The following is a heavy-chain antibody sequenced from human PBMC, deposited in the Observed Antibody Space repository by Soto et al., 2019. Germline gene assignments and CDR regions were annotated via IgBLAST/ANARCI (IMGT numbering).Heavy chain of an antibody. CDR2: IYYSGST. CDR1: GGSISSSSYY. CDR3: ARQGITIFGVAANWFDP. Sequence: PSETLSLTCTVAGGSISSSSYYWGWTRQPPGKGLEWIGSIYYSGSTYYNPSLKSRVTISVDTSKNQFSLKLSSVTAAGTAVYYCARQGITIFGVAANWFDPWGQGTLVTVS. D-gene: IGHD3-3*01. J-gene: IGHJ5*02. V-gene: IGHV4-39*01.